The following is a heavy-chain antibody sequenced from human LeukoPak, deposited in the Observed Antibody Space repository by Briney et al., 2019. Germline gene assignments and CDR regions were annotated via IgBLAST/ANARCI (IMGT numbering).Heavy chain of an antibody. CDR3: ARDPDNFEPNYMDV. CDR1: GFTFSRYS. CDR2: ITRRSSTI. D-gene: IGHD1-14*01. V-gene: IGHV3-48*01. J-gene: IGHJ6*03. Sequence: GGSLRLSCAASGFTFSRYSMNWVRQAPGKGLEWISYITRRSSTIYYADSVKGRFTISRDNADDLLFLQMNSLRAEDTAVYYCARDPDNFEPNYMDVWGKGTTVTVSS.